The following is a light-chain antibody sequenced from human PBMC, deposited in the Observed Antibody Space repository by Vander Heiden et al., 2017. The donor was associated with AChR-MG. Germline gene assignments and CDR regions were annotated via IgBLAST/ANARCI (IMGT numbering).Light chain of an antibody. CDR1: SSDVGGYDY. J-gene: IGLJ2*01. V-gene: IGLV2-8*01. CDR3: SSYAGSIYVI. CDR2: DVF. Sequence: QSALTQPPSASGSPGQSVTISCTGTSSDVGGYDYVSWYQQHPGKAPKLMIYDVFKRPSGVPDRFSGSKSGNTASLTVSGLQAEDEAHYFCSSYAGSIYVIFGGGTNLTVL.